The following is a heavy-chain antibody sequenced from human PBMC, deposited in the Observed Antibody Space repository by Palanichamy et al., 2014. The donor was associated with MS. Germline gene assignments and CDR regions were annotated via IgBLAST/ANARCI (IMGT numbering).Heavy chain of an antibody. D-gene: IGHD2-2*01. J-gene: IGHJ6*03. CDR1: VHLQYIW. V-gene: IGHV3-33*05. CDR2: IAHDGAKQ. CDR3: ARDEWGSYCRTTSCSYMEV. Sequence: LVGSRGEGGGPGLGGPVETLLCSVWVHLQYIWLPLAPQGSRARGLEWVGYIAHDGAKQHCAESVKGRFTISRDSSKNTLFLHMNSLRVEDTTVYYCARDEWGSYCRTTSCSYMEVWGEGSTVTVSS.